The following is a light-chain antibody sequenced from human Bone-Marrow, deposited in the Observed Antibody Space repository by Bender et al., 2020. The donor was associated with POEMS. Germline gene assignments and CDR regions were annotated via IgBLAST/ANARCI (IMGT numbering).Light chain of an antibody. V-gene: IGLV1-50*01. J-gene: IGLJ3*02. CDR1: SSNFGAGYD. CDR3: AAWEDSLNGWV. Sequence: QSVLTQPPSVSGAPGQRVSISCTGSSSNFGAGYDVHWYQQLPGRAPKVLINGNTNRPSGVPDRFSGSKSGTSASLAISGLQSEDEADYYCAAWEDSLNGWVFGGGTKLTVL. CDR2: GNT.